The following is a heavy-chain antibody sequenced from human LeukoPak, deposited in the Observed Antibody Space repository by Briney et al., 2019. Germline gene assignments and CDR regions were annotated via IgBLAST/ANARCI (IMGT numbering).Heavy chain of an antibody. J-gene: IGHJ6*02. CDR1: GFTFSSYW. V-gene: IGHV3-74*01. CDR3: AGYLTSIPSGMDV. CDR2: ISTDGSST. D-gene: IGHD1-26*01. Sequence: GGSLRLSCAASGFTFSSYWMHWVRQAPGKGLVWVSRISTDGSSTTYADSVKGRFTISRDNVKNTLFLQMNSLRAEDTAVYYCAGYLTSIPSGMDVWGQGTTVTVSS.